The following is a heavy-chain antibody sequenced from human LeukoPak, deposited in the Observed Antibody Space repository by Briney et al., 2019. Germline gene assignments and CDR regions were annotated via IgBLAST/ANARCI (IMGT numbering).Heavy chain of an antibody. Sequence: GGSMRLSCAASGFTFSSYSMNWVRQAPGKGLEWVSSISSSSSYIYYADSVKGRFTISRDNAKNSLYLQTNSLRAEDTAVYYCARDKGGYSSSPIYWGQGTLVTVSS. J-gene: IGHJ4*02. CDR3: ARDKGGYSSSPIY. D-gene: IGHD6-13*01. CDR1: GFTFSSYS. V-gene: IGHV3-21*01. CDR2: ISSSSSYI.